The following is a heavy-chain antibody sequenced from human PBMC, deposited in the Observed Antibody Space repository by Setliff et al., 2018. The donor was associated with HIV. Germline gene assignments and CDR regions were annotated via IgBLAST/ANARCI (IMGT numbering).Heavy chain of an antibody. D-gene: IGHD1-26*01. J-gene: IGHJ5*02. CDR3: ARTNWEVRPYWFDP. CDR1: GFTFRDYY. Sequence: GGSLRLSCAASGFTFRDYYMSRIRQAPGKGLEWVSYISSSGNIKYYADSVKGRFTISRDNAQNSLYLQMNSLRVEDTAVYYCARTNWEVRPYWFDPWGQGTLVTVSS. CDR2: ISSSGNIK. V-gene: IGHV3-11*04.